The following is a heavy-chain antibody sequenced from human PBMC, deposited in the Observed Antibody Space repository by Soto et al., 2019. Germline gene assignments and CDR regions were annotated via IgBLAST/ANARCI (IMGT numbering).Heavy chain of an antibody. D-gene: IGHD3-22*01. Sequence: GESLKISCKGSGYSFTSYWIGWVRQMPGKGLEWMGIIYPGDSDTRYSPSFQGQVTISADKSISTAYLQWSSLKASDTAMHYCAAKYYYDSSGYYYEYYFDYWGQGTLVTVSS. J-gene: IGHJ4*02. CDR1: GYSFTSYW. CDR2: IYPGDSDT. CDR3: AAKYYYDSSGYYYEYYFDY. V-gene: IGHV5-51*01.